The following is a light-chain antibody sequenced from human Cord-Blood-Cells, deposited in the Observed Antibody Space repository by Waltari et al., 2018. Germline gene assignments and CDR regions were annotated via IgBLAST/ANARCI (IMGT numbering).Light chain of an antibody. Sequence: QSVLTQPPSVSGAPGQRVTISCTGSSSNIGAGYDVHWYHQLPGTAPKLLIYGNSKRPAGVPDRFSGSKSGTSASLAITGLQAEDEADYYCQSYDSSLSGWVFGGGTKLTVL. CDR2: GNS. CDR3: QSYDSSLSGWV. J-gene: IGLJ3*02. CDR1: SSNIGAGYD. V-gene: IGLV1-40*01.